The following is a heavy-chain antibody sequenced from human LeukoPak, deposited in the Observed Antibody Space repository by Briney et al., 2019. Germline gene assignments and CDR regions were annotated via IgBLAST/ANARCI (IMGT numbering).Heavy chain of an antibody. D-gene: IGHD3-22*01. CDR3: ARISYDSSGYYDY. Sequence: GGSLRLSCAPSGFTFSSYWIHWVRQAPGKGLVWVSRIISDGSTTSYADSVKGRFTISRDTAKNTLYLQMNSLRADDTAVYYCARISYDSSGYYDYWGQGALVTVSS. J-gene: IGHJ4*02. CDR2: IISDGSTT. CDR1: GFTFSSYW. V-gene: IGHV3-74*01.